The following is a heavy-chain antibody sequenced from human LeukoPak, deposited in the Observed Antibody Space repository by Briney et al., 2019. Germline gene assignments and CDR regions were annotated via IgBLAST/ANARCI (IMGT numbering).Heavy chain of an antibody. CDR3: TKGRGI. Sequence: SETLSLTCTVSGGSISSYYWSWIRQPPGKGLEWIGYIYYSGSTNYNPSLKSRVTISVDTSKNQFSLKLTSVTAADTAIYYCTKGRGIWGQGTLVTVSS. J-gene: IGHJ4*02. D-gene: IGHD3-10*01. CDR2: IYYSGST. V-gene: IGHV4-59*08. CDR1: GGSISSYY.